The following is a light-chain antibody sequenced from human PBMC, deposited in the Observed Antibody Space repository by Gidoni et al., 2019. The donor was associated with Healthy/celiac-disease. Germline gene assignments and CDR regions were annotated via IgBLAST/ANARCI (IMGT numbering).Light chain of an antibody. CDR1: SSDVGGYTY. CDR2: DVS. J-gene: IGLJ3*02. Sequence: QSALTQPRSVSGSPGQSVTISCTGTSSDVGGYTYVSWYQQHPGKAPKLMIYDVSKRPSGVPDRFAGSKSGNTASLTISGLQAEDEAEYDCCSYAGSWVFGGGTKLTVL. CDR3: CSYAGSWV. V-gene: IGLV2-11*01.